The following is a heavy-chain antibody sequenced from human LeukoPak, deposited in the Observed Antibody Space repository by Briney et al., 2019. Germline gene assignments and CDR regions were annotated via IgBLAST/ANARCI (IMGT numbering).Heavy chain of an antibody. Sequence: ASVKVSCKVSGYTLTELSMHWVRQAPGKGLEWMGGFDPEDGETIYAQKFQGRVTMTEDTSTDTAYMELSSLRSEDTAVYYCATASYYYDSSGYCNWGQGTLVTVSS. V-gene: IGHV1-24*01. CDR1: GYTLTELS. CDR2: FDPEDGET. J-gene: IGHJ4*02. CDR3: ATASYYYDSSGYCN. D-gene: IGHD3-22*01.